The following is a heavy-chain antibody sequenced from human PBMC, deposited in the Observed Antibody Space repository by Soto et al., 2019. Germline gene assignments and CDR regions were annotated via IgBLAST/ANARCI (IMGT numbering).Heavy chain of an antibody. Sequence: SETPALTFTVSGGSISRSSYYWGWIRQPPGKGLEWIGSIYYSGSTYYNPSLKSRVTISVDTSKNQFSLKLSSVTAADTAVYYCARLLVVVVIDSDGMDVWGQGTTVT. CDR3: ARLLVVVVIDSDGMDV. CDR1: GGSISRSSYY. D-gene: IGHD2-15*01. V-gene: IGHV4-39*01. CDR2: IYYSGST. J-gene: IGHJ6*02.